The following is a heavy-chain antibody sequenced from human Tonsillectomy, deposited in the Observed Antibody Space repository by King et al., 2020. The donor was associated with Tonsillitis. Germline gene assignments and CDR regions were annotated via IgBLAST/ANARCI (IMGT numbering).Heavy chain of an antibody. J-gene: IGHJ4*02. CDR3: ARDSYYDSSGYFVGIVGY. D-gene: IGHD3-22*01. V-gene: IGHV3-21*01. Sequence: VQLVESGGGLVKPGGSLRLSCATSGFTFSSYSMNWVRQAPGKGLEWVSSISNNNNYIYYADSVKGRFTISRDNAKNSLYLQMNSLRAEDTAVYYCARDSYYDSSGYFVGIVGYWGQGTLVTVSS. CDR1: GFTFSSYS. CDR2: ISNNNNYI.